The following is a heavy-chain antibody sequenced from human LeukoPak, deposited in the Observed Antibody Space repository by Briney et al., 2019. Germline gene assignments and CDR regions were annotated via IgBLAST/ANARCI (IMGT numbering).Heavy chain of an antibody. V-gene: IGHV3-33*08. D-gene: IGHD2-2*01. J-gene: IGHJ4*02. CDR1: GFTFSRYW. CDR3: ARDDCSTTPCYAY. CDR2: IWYDGSKT. Sequence: PGGSLRLSCAASGFTFSRYWMSWVRQAPGKGLEWVAAIWYDGSKTSYTDSVKGRFTVSRDISKNTVYLQMNGLKAEDTAVYYCARDDCSTTPCYAYWGQGTLVTVSS.